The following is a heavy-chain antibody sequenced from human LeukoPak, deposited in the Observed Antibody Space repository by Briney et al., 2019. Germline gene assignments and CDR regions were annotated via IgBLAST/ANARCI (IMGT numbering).Heavy chain of an antibody. D-gene: IGHD1-26*01. V-gene: IGHV3-11*04. J-gene: IGHJ4*02. Sequence: GGSLRLSCAASGFTFSDYYMSWIRQAPGKGLEWISYISSGGSTIYYADSVRGQFTISRDNAKKSLYLQMNSLRAEDTAVYYCATSGSYYRYYFDYWGQGTLVTVSS. CDR1: GFTFSDYY. CDR3: ATSGSYYRYYFDY. CDR2: ISSGGSTI.